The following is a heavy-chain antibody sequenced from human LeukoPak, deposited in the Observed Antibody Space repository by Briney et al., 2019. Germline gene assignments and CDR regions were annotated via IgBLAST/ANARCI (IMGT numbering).Heavy chain of an antibody. CDR2: INPGDSDT. V-gene: IGHV5-51*01. D-gene: IGHD6-6*01. Sequence: GESLKISCKGSGYSFTSYWIGWVRQMPGKGLEWMGIINPGDSDTRYSPSFQGQVTISADKSISTAYLQWSSLKASDTAMYYCARRGGSSSSGGSFDYWGQGTLVTVSS. J-gene: IGHJ4*02. CDR3: ARRGGSSSSGGSFDY. CDR1: GYSFTSYW.